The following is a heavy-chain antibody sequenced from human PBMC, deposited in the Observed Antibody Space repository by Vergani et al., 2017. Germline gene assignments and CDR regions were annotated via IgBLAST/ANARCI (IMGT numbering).Heavy chain of an antibody. CDR3: ARDRVPRFLEWLWLKREGTRPGENGMDV. V-gene: IGHV3-30*03. Sequence: QVQLVESGGGVVQPGRSLRLSCAASGFTFSSYGMHWVRQAPGKGLEWVAVISYDGSNKYYADSVKGRFTISRDNAKNSLYLQMNSLRAEDTAVYYCARDRVPRFLEWLWLKREGTRPGENGMDVWGQGTTVTVSS. CDR2: ISYDGSNK. D-gene: IGHD3-3*01. CDR1: GFTFSSYG. J-gene: IGHJ6*02.